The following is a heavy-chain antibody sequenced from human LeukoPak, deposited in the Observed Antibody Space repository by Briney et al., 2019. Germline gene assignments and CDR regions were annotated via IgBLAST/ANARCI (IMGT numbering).Heavy chain of an antibody. CDR3: ARTITGTTAPIDP. D-gene: IGHD1-7*01. Sequence: ASVKVSCKASGYTFTSYGISWVRQAPGQGLEWMGWISAYNGNTNYAQKLQGRVTMTTDTSTSTAYMELSSLRSEDTAVYYCARTITGTTAPIDPWGQGTLVTVSS. CDR2: ISAYNGNT. CDR1: GYTFTSYG. V-gene: IGHV1-18*01. J-gene: IGHJ5*02.